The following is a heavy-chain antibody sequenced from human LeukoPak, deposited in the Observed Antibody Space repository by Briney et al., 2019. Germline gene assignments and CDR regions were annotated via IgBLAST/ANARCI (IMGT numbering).Heavy chain of an antibody. D-gene: IGHD3-10*01. CDR2: IYHSGST. J-gene: IGHJ4*02. V-gene: IGHV4-38-2*02. CDR1: GYSINSGYY. CDR3: AREESFRGVVDY. Sequence: SGTLSLTCTVSGYSINSGYYWGWIRQPPGKGLEWIGTIYHSGSTYYNPSLKSRVTMSVDTSKNQFSLKLSSVTAADTAVYYCAREESFRGVVDYWGQGTLVTVSS.